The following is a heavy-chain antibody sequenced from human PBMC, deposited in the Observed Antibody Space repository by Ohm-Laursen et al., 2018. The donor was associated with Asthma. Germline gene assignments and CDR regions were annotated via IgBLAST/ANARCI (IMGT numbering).Heavy chain of an antibody. J-gene: IGHJ3*02. CDR2: GGSYYDGGLK. D-gene: IGHD2-21*02. CDR3: ARRDFSGGDPSAAFDI. CDR1: GFTFRSYA. Sequence: RSLRLSCSASGFTFRSYAMHWVRQAPGKGLEWVAVGGSYYDGGLKYYADSVNGRFTVSRDDSKNILYMQMNSLRAEDTAVYYCARRDFSGGDPSAAFDIWGQGTMVTVSS. V-gene: IGHV3-30-3*01.